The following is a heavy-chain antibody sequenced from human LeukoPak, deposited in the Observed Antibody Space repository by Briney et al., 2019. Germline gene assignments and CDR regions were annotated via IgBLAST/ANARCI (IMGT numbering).Heavy chain of an antibody. CDR1: GFTFSSYA. CDR3: ARDPLAPNYYDSSGETQKRGMPYYMDV. CDR2: ISYDGSNK. V-gene: IGHV3-30*04. D-gene: IGHD3-22*01. J-gene: IGHJ6*03. Sequence: GGSLRLSCAASGFTFSSYAMHWVRQAPGKGLEWVAVISYDGSNKYYADSVKGRFTISRDNSKNTLYLQMNSLRAEDTAVYYCARDPLAPNYYDSSGETQKRGMPYYMDVWGKGTTVTVSS.